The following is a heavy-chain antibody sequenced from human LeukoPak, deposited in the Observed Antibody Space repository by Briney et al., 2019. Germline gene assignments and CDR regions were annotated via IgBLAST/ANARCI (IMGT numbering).Heavy chain of an antibody. CDR2: INSDGSST. V-gene: IGHV3-74*01. D-gene: IGHD2-15*01. J-gene: IGHJ6*02. CDR1: GFTLSSYW. Sequence: PGGSLRLSCAASGFTLSSYWMRWVRQAPGKGLVWVSRINSDGSSTSYADSVKGRFTISRDNAKNTLYLQMNSLRAEDTAMYYCARAEDIVVVVAAGYYYGMDVWGQGATVTVSS. CDR3: ARAEDIVVVVAAGYYYGMDV.